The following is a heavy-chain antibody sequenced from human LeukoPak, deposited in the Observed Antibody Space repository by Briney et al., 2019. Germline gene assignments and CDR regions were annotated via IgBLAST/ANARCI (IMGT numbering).Heavy chain of an antibody. D-gene: IGHD5-12*01. CDR2: INTNTGNP. J-gene: IGHJ3*02. CDR1: GYTFTSYA. CDR3: ARGAIRYSGYVPAAFDI. V-gene: IGHV7-4-1*02. Sequence: ASVKVSCKASGYTFTSYAMNWVRQAPGQGLEWMGWINTNTGNPTYAQGFTGRFVFSLDTSVSTAYLQISSLKAEDTAVYYCARGAIRYSGYVPAAFDIWGQGTMVTVSS.